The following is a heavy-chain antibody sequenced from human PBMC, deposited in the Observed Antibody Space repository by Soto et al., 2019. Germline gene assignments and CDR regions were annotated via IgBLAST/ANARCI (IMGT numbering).Heavy chain of an antibody. CDR3: ARTVLGPDLLADSFVDYYYYMDV. CDR2: VYYTGST. Sequence: PSDTTALACAASGGRISILLLSGIRQPPGKGLEWIGYVYYTGSTSYNPSLKRRVTFSADSSRGQFSLRLNSVTAADTAVYYCARTVLGPDLLADSFVDYYYYMDVWGQGTTLTVSS. D-gene: IGHD3-9*01. V-gene: IGHV4-59*08. CDR1: GGRISILL. J-gene: IGHJ6*03.